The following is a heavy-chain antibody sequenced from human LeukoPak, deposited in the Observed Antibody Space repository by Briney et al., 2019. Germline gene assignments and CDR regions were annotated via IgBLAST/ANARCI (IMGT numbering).Heavy chain of an antibody. CDR3: ARDGPYYYGNSGYYYGMDV. J-gene: IGHJ6*02. CDR1: GFTFSSYA. CDR2: IWYDGSNE. V-gene: IGHV3-33*08. D-gene: IGHD3-22*01. Sequence: PGGSLRLSCAASGFTFSSYAMHWVRQAPGKGLEWVAAIWYDGSNEFYADSVKGRFTISRDNSKNSLYLQVSSLRAEDTAVYFCARDGPYYYGNSGYYYGMDVWGQGATVTVSS.